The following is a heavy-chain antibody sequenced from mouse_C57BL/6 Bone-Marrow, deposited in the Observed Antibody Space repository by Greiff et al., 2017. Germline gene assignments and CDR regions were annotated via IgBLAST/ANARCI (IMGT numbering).Heavy chain of an antibody. CDR2: ISSGGDYI. J-gene: IGHJ4*01. V-gene: IGHV5-9-1*02. Sequence: DVMLVESGEGLVKPGGSLKLSCAASGFTFSSYAMSWVRQTPEQRLEWVAYISSGGDYIYYADTVKGRVTISRDNARNTLYLQMSSLKSEDTAMYDGTREGNSNSWAMDYWGQGTSVTVSS. CDR1: GFTFSSYA. D-gene: IGHD2-5*01. CDR3: TREGNSNSWAMDY.